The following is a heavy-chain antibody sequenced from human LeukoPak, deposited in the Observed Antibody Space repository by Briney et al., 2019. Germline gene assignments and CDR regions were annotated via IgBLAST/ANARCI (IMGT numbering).Heavy chain of an antibody. V-gene: IGHV4-61*02. D-gene: IGHD6-13*01. CDR2: IYSCGST. J-gene: IGHJ4*02. Sequence: PSETLSLTCTVSGGSISSASYYWSWIRQPAGKGLEWIGRIYSCGSTNYNPSLKSRVTISVDTSKNQFSLKLSSVTAADTAVYYCAMRERLAAAFDYWGQGTLVTVSS. CDR1: GGSISSASYY. CDR3: AMRERLAAAFDY.